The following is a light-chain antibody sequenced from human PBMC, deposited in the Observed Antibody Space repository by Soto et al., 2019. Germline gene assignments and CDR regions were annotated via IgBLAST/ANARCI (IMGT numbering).Light chain of an antibody. V-gene: IGKV3-15*01. CDR1: QSVSNN. CDR3: QLYNNWPRT. Sequence: EIVLTQSPGTLSLSPGERATLSCRASQSVSNNYLAWYQQKPGQAPRLLIYGASTRATGVPARFSGSGSGTEFTLTISSLQSEDFAVYYCQLYNNWPRTFGQGTKVDIK. J-gene: IGKJ2*01. CDR2: GAS.